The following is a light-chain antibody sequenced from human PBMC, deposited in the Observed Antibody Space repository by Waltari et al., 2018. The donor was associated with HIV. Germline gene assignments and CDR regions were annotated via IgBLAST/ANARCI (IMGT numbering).Light chain of an antibody. J-gene: IGKJ4*01. CDR2: DAS. CDR1: QGIAHA. V-gene: IGKV1-13*02. CDR3: QQFNSYPDT. Sequence: ALQLTQSPSSLSASVGDRVTLTSRVIQGIAHALALSQHKPGKPPKVLIFDASNLEGGVSSRFSGSGSGTEFTLTINSLQPEDFATYFYQQFNSYPDTFGGGTKVEIK.